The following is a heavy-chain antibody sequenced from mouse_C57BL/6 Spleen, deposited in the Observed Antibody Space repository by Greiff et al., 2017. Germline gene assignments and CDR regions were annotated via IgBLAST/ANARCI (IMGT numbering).Heavy chain of an antibody. CDR1: GYTFTDYN. V-gene: IGHV1-22*01. CDR2: INPNNGGT. CDR3: ARSPTGTRYFDV. J-gene: IGHJ1*03. Sequence: EVQLQESGPELVKPGASVKMSCKASGYTFTDYNMHWVKQSHGKSLEWIGYINPNNGGTSYNQKFKGKATLTVNKSSSTAYMELRSLTSEDSAVYYCARSPTGTRYFDVWGTGTTVTVSS. D-gene: IGHD4-1*02.